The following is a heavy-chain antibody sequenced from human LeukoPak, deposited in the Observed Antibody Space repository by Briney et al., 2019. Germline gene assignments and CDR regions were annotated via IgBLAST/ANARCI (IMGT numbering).Heavy chain of an antibody. CDR3: ARVGGYYGSGSYYHMDV. CDR2: IYTSGST. J-gene: IGHJ6*03. CDR1: GGSISSGSYY. D-gene: IGHD3-10*01. V-gene: IGHV4-61*02. Sequence: KTSETLSLTCTVSGGSISSGSYYWRWIRQPAGKGLEWIGRIYTSGSTNYNPSLKSRVTISVDTSKNQFSLKLSSVTAADTAVYYCARVGGYYGSGSYYHMDVWGKGTTVTVSS.